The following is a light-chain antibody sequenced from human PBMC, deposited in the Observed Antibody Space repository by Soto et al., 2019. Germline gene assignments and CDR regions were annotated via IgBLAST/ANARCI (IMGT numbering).Light chain of an antibody. CDR3: SSYSISTAYL. J-gene: IGLJ1*01. Sequence: QSALTQPASVSGSPGQSITISCTGTSSDVGGYDYVSWYQLHPGKAPKLMVFEVSNRPSGVSYRFSGSTSGNTASLTISGLQAEDEADYFCSSYSISTAYLVGTGTKVTVL. CDR2: EVS. V-gene: IGLV2-14*01. CDR1: SSDVGGYDY.